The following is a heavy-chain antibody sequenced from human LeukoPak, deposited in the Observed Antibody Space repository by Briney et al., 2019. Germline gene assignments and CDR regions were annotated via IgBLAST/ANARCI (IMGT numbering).Heavy chain of an antibody. D-gene: IGHD3-22*01. CDR3: ARESLDSSGYYRDY. Sequence: GGSLRLSCAASGFTFSSYAMSWVRQAPGKGLEWVSSISSSSSYIYYADSVKGRFTISRDNAKNSLYLQMNSLRAEDTAVYYCARESLDSSGYYRDYWGQGTLVTVSS. V-gene: IGHV3-21*01. CDR1: GFTFSSYA. CDR2: ISSSSSYI. J-gene: IGHJ4*02.